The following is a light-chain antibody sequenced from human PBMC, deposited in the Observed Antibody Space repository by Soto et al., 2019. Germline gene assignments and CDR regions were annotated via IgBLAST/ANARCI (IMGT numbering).Light chain of an antibody. J-gene: IGKJ1*01. CDR1: QSIDNF. CDR2: DAS. Sequence: EIVLTQSPATLSLSPGERATLSCRASQSIDNFLAWYQQRPGQPPRPLIYDASSRATGIPARFSGSGSGTDFTLTISSLEPEDFAVYYCQQLTDWPPQWTFGQGTKVDIK. V-gene: IGKV3-11*01. CDR3: QQLTDWPPQWT.